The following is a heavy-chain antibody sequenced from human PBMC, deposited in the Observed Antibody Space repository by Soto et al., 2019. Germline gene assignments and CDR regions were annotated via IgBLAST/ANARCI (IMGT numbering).Heavy chain of an antibody. CDR2: IGGSGDTT. D-gene: IGHD6-6*01. J-gene: IGHJ4*02. Sequence: GGSLRLSCAASGFTFSNYAMNWVRQAPGKGLEWVSGIGGSGDTTYYADSVRGRFTISRDNSKNTLHLQMNSLRAEDTAVYYCAKAAGLSITARLQVYWGQGTLVTVSS. CDR1: GFTFSNYA. CDR3: AKAAGLSITARLQVY. V-gene: IGHV3-23*01.